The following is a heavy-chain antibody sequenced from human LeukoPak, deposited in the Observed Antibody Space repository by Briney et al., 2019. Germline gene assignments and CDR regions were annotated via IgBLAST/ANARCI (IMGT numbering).Heavy chain of an antibody. CDR1: GITISTYA. J-gene: IGHJ4*02. CDR3: AKEFIAGDGHVDCDS. V-gene: IGHV3-23*01. CDR2: ITSSGATT. Sequence: GGSLRLSCAASGITISTYAMTWVRQAPGKGLEWVSSITSSGATTYYADSVKGRFTISRDISKNTLYLQMNSLTAEDSAVYYCAKEFIAGDGHVDCDSWGQGTLVTVSS. D-gene: IGHD5-24*01.